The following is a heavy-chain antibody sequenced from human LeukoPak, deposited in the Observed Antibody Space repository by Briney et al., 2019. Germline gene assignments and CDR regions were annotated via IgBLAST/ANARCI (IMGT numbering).Heavy chain of an antibody. CDR1: GFTFTSYN. V-gene: IGHV3-30*03. D-gene: IGHD2/OR15-2a*01. CDR3: VRDFPNSKPRFDW. J-gene: IGHJ4*02. CDR2: ISYDGNKK. Sequence: GGSLRLSCAASGFTFTSYNFHWVRQAPGKGLQWVGMISYDGNKKYEDSVKGRITISRENSKNTLYLQMTSLRLEDTAVYFCVRDFPNSKPRFDWWGQGTLDTVSS.